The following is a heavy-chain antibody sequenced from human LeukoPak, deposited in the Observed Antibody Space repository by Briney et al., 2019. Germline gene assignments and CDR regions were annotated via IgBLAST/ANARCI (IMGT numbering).Heavy chain of an antibody. V-gene: IGHV4-59*08. D-gene: IGHD3-10*01. CDR2: IYYSGST. Sequence: SETLSLTCTFSGGSISSYYWSWIRQPPGKGLEWIGYIYYSGSTNYNPSLKSRVTISVDTSKNQFSLRLGSVTAADTAVYYCARGPGGSGTRPPYTFYYGMDVWGQGATVTVSS. CDR3: ARGPGGSGTRPPYTFYYGMDV. CDR1: GGSISSYY. J-gene: IGHJ6*02.